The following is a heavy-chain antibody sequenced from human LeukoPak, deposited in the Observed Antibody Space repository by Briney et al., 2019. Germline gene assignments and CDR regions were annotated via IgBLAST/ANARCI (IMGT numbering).Heavy chain of an antibody. V-gene: IGHV4-59*01. Sequence: EASETLSLTCTVSAGSIRSDSWNWIRQPPGQGLEWIGYINHSGGTKYNPSLESRVTISIDTSKNQFSLKLRSVTAADTAVYYCARDDGGYTHHWFFDLWGRGTLVTVSS. D-gene: IGHD5-12*01. CDR1: AGSIRSDS. CDR2: INHSGGT. CDR3: ARDDGGYTHHWFFDL. J-gene: IGHJ2*01.